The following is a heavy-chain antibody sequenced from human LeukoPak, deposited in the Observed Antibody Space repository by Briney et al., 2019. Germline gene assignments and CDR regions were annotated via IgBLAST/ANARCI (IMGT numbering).Heavy chain of an antibody. CDR2: ISFNGSNT. CDR1: GFNFADSA. Sequence: PGGSLRLSCAASGFNFADSAMSWVRQTPRKGLEWVSLISFNGSNTYYGDSVKGRFTISRDNSKDTVYLQMNSLRAEDTAIFYCARDIELSTWGPGTMVTVSS. J-gene: IGHJ3*01. V-gene: IGHV3-23*01. CDR3: ARDIELST. D-gene: IGHD5-12*01.